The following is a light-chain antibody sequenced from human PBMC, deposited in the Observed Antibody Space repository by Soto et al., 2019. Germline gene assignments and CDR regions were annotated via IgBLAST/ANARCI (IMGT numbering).Light chain of an antibody. CDR1: SSDVGASKY. CDR3: SSKTSSGTLCV. V-gene: IGLV2-14*01. CDR2: EVT. Sequence: QSVLTQPASVSGYPGQSITISCTGTSSDVGASKYVSWYQQHPGEAPKLILYEVTYRPSGVSNRFSGAKSGNTASLTVSGLRAEDEADYYCSSKTSSGTLCVFGAGTKVTAL. J-gene: IGLJ1*01.